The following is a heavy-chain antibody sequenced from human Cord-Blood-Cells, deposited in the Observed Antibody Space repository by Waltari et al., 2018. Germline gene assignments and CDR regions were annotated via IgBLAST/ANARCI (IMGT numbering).Heavy chain of an antibody. CDR1: GYSISSGYY. D-gene: IGHD6-19*01. Sequence: QVQLQESGPGLVKPSETLSLTCAVSGYSISSGYYWGWIRQPPGKGLEWIGSIYNSGSTYYNPSLKSRVTISVDTSKNQFSLKLSSVTAADTAVYYCARDLGWDWGQGTLVTVSS. V-gene: IGHV4-38-2*02. J-gene: IGHJ4*02. CDR3: ARDLGWD. CDR2: IYNSGST.